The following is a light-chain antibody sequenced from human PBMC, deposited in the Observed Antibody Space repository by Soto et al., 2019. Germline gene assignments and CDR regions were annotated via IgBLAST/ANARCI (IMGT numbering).Light chain of an antibody. CDR1: SSNIGAGFD. J-gene: IGLJ2*01. CDR2: DNN. CDR3: QSYDSSLSAVV. V-gene: IGLV1-40*01. Sequence: QPVLTQPSSVSGAPGQRVAISCTGSSSNIGAGFDVHWYQQFPGTAPKLLIYDNNNRASGVPDRFSGSKSGASASLAITGLQAEDEADYYCQSYDSSLSAVVFGGGTQLTVL.